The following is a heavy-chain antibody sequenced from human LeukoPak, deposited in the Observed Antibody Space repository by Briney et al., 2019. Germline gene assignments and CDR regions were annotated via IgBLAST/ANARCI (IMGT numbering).Heavy chain of an antibody. CDR1: GGSISSYY. Sequence: KASETLSLTCTVSGGSISSYYWSWIRQPPGKGLEWIGYIYYSGSTNYNPSLKSRATISVDTSKNQFSLKLSSVTAADTAVYYCARKKRVDYFDYWGQGTLVTVSS. CDR3: ARKKRVDYFDY. V-gene: IGHV4-59*01. J-gene: IGHJ4*02. CDR2: IYYSGST.